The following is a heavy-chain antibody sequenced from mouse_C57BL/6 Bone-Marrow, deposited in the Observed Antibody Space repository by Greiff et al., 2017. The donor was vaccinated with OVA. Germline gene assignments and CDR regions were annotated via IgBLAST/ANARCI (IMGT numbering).Heavy chain of an antibody. Sequence: QVQLQQSGAELARPGASVKLSCKASGYTFTSYGISWVKQRTGQGLEWIGEIYPRSGNTYYNEKFKGKATLTADKSSSTAYMKLRSLTSEDSAVYFGARGGSSSVWGFAYWGQGTLVTVSA. J-gene: IGHJ3*01. CDR1: GYTFTSYG. CDR3: ARGGSSSVWGFAY. D-gene: IGHD3-2*02. V-gene: IGHV1-81*01. CDR2: IYPRSGNT.